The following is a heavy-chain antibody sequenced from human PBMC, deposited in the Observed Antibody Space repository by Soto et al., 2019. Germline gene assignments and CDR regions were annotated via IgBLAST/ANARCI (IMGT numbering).Heavy chain of an antibody. Sequence: ASVKVSCKASGYTFTSYAMHWVRQAPGQRLGWMGWINAGNGNTKYSQKFQGRVTITRDTSASTAYMELSSLRSEDTAVYYCARVDPVWSGYLNWGQGTLVTVSS. CDR1: GYTFTSYA. CDR3: ARVDPVWSGYLN. CDR2: INAGNGNT. V-gene: IGHV1-3*01. D-gene: IGHD3-3*01. J-gene: IGHJ4*02.